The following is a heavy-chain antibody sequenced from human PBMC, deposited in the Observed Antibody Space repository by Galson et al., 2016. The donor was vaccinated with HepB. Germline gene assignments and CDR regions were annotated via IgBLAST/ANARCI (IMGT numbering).Heavy chain of an antibody. CDR1: GFTVSSSW. J-gene: IGHJ4*02. CDR3: ARHWRESGSYLQRHFDY. Sequence: SLRLSCAASGFTVSSSWMHWVRQVPGKGLAWVSGMNLDGSTISYADSVKGRFTMSRDNAKNTLYLQMNSLRADDTAVYYCARHWRESGSYLQRHFDYWGQGALVTVSP. CDR2: MNLDGSTI. D-gene: IGHD1-26*01. V-gene: IGHV3-74*01.